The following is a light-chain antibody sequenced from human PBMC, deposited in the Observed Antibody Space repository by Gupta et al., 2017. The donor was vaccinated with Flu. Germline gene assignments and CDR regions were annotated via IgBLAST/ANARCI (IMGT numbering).Light chain of an antibody. CDR1: NLGSKY. CDR2: QNS. CDR3: QAWDSGAEV. Sequence: YPGQTATITCSGDNLGSKYACWFQQRPGQSPAVIMYQNSKRPSGIPERFSGSNSGNTATLTISETQPVDEADYYCQAWDSGAEVFGTGTRVTVL. J-gene: IGLJ1*01. V-gene: IGLV3-1*01.